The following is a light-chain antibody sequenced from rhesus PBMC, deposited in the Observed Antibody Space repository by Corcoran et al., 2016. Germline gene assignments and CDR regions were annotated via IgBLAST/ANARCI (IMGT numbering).Light chain of an antibody. V-gene: IGKV1-33*01. Sequence: DIQMTQSPSSLSASVGDTVTITCQASQGITKYLTWYPQKPGKAPKLLIYDISTLQSGVPSRFSGSGSGTEFSRTISSLQPEDFGGYYCQQHTSFPLTFGGGTKVEIK. CDR2: DIS. CDR1: QGITKY. J-gene: IGKJ4*01. CDR3: QQHTSFPLT.